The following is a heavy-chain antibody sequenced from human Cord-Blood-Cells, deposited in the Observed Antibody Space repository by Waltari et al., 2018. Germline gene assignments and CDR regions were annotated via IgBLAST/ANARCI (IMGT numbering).Heavy chain of an antibody. D-gene: IGHD7-27*01. Sequence: QVQLQESGPGLVKPSETLSLTCTVSGGSISSYYWSWIRQPPGKGLEWIGYIYYSGSTNDNPSLKSRVTISVDTSKNQFSLKLSSVTAADTAVYYCARGVGSGDRRGFDYWGQGTLVTVSS. V-gene: IGHV4-59*01. CDR2: IYYSGST. J-gene: IGHJ4*02. CDR1: GGSISSYY. CDR3: ARGVGSGDRRGFDY.